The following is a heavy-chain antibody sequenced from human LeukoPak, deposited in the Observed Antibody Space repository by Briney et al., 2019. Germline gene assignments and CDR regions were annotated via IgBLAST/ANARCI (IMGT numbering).Heavy chain of an antibody. CDR3: TRAGRTSTGVFDY. CDR2: VSGYDGKT. V-gene: IGHV1-18*01. CDR1: DYIFTSYG. D-gene: IGHD6-25*01. Sequence: ASVKVSCMASDYIFTSYGINWVRQAPGQGLDWMGWVSGYDGKTQYAQKFQGRVTVTIDTSTRTAYMEMRSLRSNDTAVYFCTRAGRTSTGVFDYWGQGTVVTVSS. J-gene: IGHJ4*02.